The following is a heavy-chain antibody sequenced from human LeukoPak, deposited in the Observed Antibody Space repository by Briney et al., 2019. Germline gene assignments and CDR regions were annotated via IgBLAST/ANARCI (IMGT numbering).Heavy chain of an antibody. CDR2: INNDGSDT. J-gene: IGHJ4*02. CDR3: ALFSWPYY. V-gene: IGHV3-74*01. CDR1: GFTFRNHW. Sequence: PGGSLRLSCAASGFTFRNHWMHWVRQAPGKGLVWVARINNDGSDTSHADSVEGRFTISRDNAKDTLYLQMNSLRAEDTAVYYCALFSWPYYWGQGTLVTVSS.